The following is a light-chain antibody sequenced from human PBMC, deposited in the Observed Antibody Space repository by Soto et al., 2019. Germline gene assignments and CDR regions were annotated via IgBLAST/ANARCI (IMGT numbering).Light chain of an antibody. CDR2: EVR. CDR3: SSYTSSSLVV. Sequence: QSALTQPRSVSGSPGQSVTISCTGTSSDVGGYRYVSWFQQHPGKAPKFMIYEVRNRPSGVSNRFSGSKSGNTASLTISELQAEDEADYYCSSYTSSSLVVFGGGTKVTVL. J-gene: IGLJ2*01. V-gene: IGLV2-14*01. CDR1: SSDVGGYRY.